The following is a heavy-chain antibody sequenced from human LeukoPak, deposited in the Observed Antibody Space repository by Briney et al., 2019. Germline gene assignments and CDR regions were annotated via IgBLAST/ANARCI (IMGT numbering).Heavy chain of an antibody. CDR1: DDSISSYY. CDR2: IYTSGST. D-gene: IGHD2-15*01. V-gene: IGHV4-4*07. Sequence: SETLSLTCTVSDDSISSYYWSWIRQPAGKGLEWIGRIYTSGSTYYNPSLKSRVTISVDTSKNQFSLKLSSVTAADTAVYYCARHPRYCSGGSCCFDYWGQGTLVTVSS. J-gene: IGHJ4*02. CDR3: ARHPRYCSGGSCCFDY.